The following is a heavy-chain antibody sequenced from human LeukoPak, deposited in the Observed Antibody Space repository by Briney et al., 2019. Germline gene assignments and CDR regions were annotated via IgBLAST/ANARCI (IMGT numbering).Heavy chain of an antibody. D-gene: IGHD3-9*01. Sequence: ASVKVSCKASGYTFTSYYIHWVRQAPGQGLEWMGIINPSGGSTSYGQKFQGRVTVTRDMSTTTVYMELSRLRSDDTAVYYCARKGDILTGYMDWGQGTLVTVSS. V-gene: IGHV1-46*01. CDR1: GYTFTSYY. CDR2: INPSGGST. J-gene: IGHJ4*02. CDR3: ARKGDILTGYMD.